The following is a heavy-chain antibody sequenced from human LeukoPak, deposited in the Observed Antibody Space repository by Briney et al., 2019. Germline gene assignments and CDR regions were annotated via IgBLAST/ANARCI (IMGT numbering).Heavy chain of an antibody. CDR1: GNSISSGDNY. CDR3: AREDLRNFDY. V-gene: IGHV4-39*07. D-gene: IGHD4-17*01. Sequence: SQTLSLTCTVSGNSISSGDNYWSWLRQPPGKGLEWIGSIYYSGSTYYNPSLRRRVTISVDATKNQFSLKLSSVTAADTAVYYCAREDLRNFDYWGQGTLVTVSS. CDR2: IYYSGST. J-gene: IGHJ4*02.